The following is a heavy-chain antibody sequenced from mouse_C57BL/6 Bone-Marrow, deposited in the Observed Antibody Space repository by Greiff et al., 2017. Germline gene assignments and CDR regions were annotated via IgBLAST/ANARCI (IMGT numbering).Heavy chain of an antibody. Sequence: EVKLMESGPVLVKPGASVKMSCKASGYTFTDYYMNWVKQSHGKSLEWIGVINPYNGGTSYNQKFKGKATLTVDKSSSTAYMELNSLTSEDSAVYYCARRWDEAWFAYWGQGTLVTVSA. D-gene: IGHD4-1*01. J-gene: IGHJ3*01. CDR2: INPYNGGT. CDR3: ARRWDEAWFAY. CDR1: GYTFTDYY. V-gene: IGHV1-19*01.